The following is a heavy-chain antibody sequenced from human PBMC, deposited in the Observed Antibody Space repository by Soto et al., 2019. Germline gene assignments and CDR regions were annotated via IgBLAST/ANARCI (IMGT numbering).Heavy chain of an antibody. V-gene: IGHV4-59*08. CDR3: ARGRYGDYLNWYFGL. J-gene: IGHJ2*01. CDR1: GGSISSYY. D-gene: IGHD4-17*01. Sequence: QVQLQESGPGLVKPSETLSLTCTVSGGSISSYYWSWIRQPPGKGLEWIGYIYYSGSTNYNPSLKSRVTISVDTSKNQFSLKLSSVTAADTAVYYCARGRYGDYLNWYFGLWGRGTLVTVSS. CDR2: IYYSGST.